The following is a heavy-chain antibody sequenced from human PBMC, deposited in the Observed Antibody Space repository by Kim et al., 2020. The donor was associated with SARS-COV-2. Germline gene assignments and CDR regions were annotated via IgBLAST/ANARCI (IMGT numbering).Heavy chain of an antibody. CDR3: ARQGQDSSSWYSYFDY. J-gene: IGHJ4*01. CDR2: VYYSGST. CDR1: GGSISSHY. Sequence: SETQSLTCTVSGGSISSHYWSWIRQPPGKGLEWVGYVYYSGSTNYNPSLKSRVTISVDTPKNQFSLRLTSVTAADTAVYYCARQGQDSSSWYSYFDYWG. D-gene: IGHD6-13*01. V-gene: IGHV4-59*08.